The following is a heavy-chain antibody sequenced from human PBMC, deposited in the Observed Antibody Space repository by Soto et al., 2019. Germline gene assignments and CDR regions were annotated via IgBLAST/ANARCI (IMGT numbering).Heavy chain of an antibody. CDR2: ISGSGGST. CDR3: AKEQQWLRFSGWYY. J-gene: IGHJ4*02. V-gene: IGHV3-23*01. CDR1: GFTFSSYA. Sequence: EVQLLESGGGLVQPGGSLRLSCAASGFTFSSYAMSWVRQAPGKGLEWVSAISGSGGSTYYADSVKGRFTISRDNSKITVYLQMNSLRAEDTAVYYCAKEQQWLRFSGWYYWGQGTLVTVSS. D-gene: IGHD5-12*01.